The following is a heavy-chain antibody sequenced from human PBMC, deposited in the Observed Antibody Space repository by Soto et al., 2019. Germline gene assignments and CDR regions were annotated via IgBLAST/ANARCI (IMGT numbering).Heavy chain of an antibody. J-gene: IGHJ4*02. CDR2: ISFDGSNT. Sequence: QVQLVESGGGVVQPGRSLRLSCAASGSTFSSYGMHWVRQAPGKGLEWVALISFDGSNTYYADSVKGRFTISRDNSQNTSYLQMHSLRAEDTSLYYCGAGQFFSDYWGQGALVTVSS. CDR1: GSTFSSYG. CDR3: GAGQFFSDY. D-gene: IGHD6-19*01. V-gene: IGHV3-30*03.